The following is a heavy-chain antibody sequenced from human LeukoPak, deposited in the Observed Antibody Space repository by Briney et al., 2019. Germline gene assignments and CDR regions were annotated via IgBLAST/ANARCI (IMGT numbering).Heavy chain of an antibody. CDR2: INAGNGNT. D-gene: IGHD1-26*01. Sequence: ASAKVSCKASGYTFTSYAMHWVRQAPGQRLEWMGWINAGNGNTKYSQKFQGRVTITRDTSASTAHMELSSLRSEDTAVYYCARGGSYSSWFDPWGQGTLVTVSS. V-gene: IGHV1-3*01. CDR3: ARGGSYSSWFDP. J-gene: IGHJ5*02. CDR1: GYTFTSYA.